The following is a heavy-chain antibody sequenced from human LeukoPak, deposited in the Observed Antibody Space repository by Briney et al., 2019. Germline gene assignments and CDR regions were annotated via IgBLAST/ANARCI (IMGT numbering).Heavy chain of an antibody. V-gene: IGHV3-9*01. J-gene: IGHJ4*02. CDR2: ISWNSGSI. D-gene: IGHD2-2*02. CDR1: GFTFDDYA. CDR3: AKDIDCSSTSCYTGFDY. Sequence: GRSLRLSCAASGFTFDDYAMHWVRQAPGKGLEWVSGISWNSGSIGYADSVKGRFTISRDNAKSSLYLQMNSLRAEDTALYYCAKDIDCSSTSCYTGFDYWGQGTLVTVSS.